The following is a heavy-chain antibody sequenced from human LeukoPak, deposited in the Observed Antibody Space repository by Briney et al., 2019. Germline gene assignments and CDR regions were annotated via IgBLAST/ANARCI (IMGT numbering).Heavy chain of an antibody. Sequence: PGGSLRLSCAASGFTFSSYAMSWVRQAPGQGLEWVSVISASGGRTSYADSVKGRFTVSRDNSKNTLYPQMNSLRAEDTAVYFCVEGGAPSYYDGSGDAYFDYWGQGTLVTVSS. V-gene: IGHV3-23*01. J-gene: IGHJ4*02. CDR2: ISASGGRT. CDR3: VEGGAPSYYDGSGDAYFDY. D-gene: IGHD3-22*01. CDR1: GFTFSSYA.